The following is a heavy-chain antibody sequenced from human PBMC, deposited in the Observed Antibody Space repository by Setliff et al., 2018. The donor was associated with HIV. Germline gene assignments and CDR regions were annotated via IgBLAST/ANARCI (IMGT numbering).Heavy chain of an antibody. D-gene: IGHD5-18*01. V-gene: IGHV4-59*01. CDR3: ARGVTHPPPFGAFDI. CDR1: GGSISTYY. J-gene: IGHJ3*02. CDR2: IYYSGST. Sequence: PSETLSLTCTVSGGSISTYYWSWIRQSPGKGLEWIGYIYYSGSTKHNPSLKSRLTISVDTSKNQFSLKLRSVTAADTAFYYCARGVTHPPPFGAFDIWGLVTLVTVSS.